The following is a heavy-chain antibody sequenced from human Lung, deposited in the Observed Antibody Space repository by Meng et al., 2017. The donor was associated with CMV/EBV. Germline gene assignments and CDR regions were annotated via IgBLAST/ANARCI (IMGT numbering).Heavy chain of an antibody. Sequence: GESLKILCAASGFTYSSYRMSWVRQAPGKGLEWVANIKQEGSEKYYVDSVKGRFSISRDNAKNSLYLQMNRLRAEDTAVYHCARDRFEDYDFWSGYSLTDYYGMDFWGQGXTVTVSS. CDR2: IKQEGSEK. CDR1: GFTYSSYR. V-gene: IGHV3-7*01. J-gene: IGHJ6*02. CDR3: ARDRFEDYDFWSGYSLTDYYGMDF. D-gene: IGHD3-3*01.